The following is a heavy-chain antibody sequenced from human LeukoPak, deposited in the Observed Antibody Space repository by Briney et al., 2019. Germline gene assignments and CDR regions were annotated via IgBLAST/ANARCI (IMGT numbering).Heavy chain of an antibody. CDR1: GGSISSSSYY. V-gene: IGHV4-39*02. D-gene: IGHD6-19*01. J-gene: IGHJ4*02. CDR3: ARRSSGGGLFDY. CDR2: IFYSGNT. Sequence: PSETLSLTCTVSGGSISSSSYYWGWIRQPPGKGLEWIGSIFYSGNTYYNASLKSRVTISVDTSKNHFSLKLSSVTSADTAVYYCARRSSGGGLFDYWGQGTLVTVSP.